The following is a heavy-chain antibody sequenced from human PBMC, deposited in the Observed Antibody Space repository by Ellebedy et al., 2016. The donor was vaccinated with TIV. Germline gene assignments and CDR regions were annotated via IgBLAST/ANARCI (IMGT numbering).Heavy chain of an antibody. V-gene: IGHV3-30-3*01. CDR3: ARVVWFGELLLHSYFDY. CDR2: ISYDGSNK. CDR1: GFTFSSYA. D-gene: IGHD3-10*01. J-gene: IGHJ4*02. Sequence: GGSLRLSXAASGFTFSSYAMHWVRQAPGKGLEWVAVISYDGSNKYYADSVKGRFTISRDNSKNTLYLQMNSLRAEDTAVYYCARVVWFGELLLHSYFDYWGQGTLVTVSS.